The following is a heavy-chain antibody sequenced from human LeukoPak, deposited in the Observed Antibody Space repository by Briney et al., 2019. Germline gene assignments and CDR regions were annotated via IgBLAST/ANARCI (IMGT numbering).Heavy chain of an antibody. CDR1: GFAFSSNW. CDR2: INSGGSGT. Sequence: GGSLRLSCAASGFAFSSNWMHWVRQTPGKGLVWVSRINSGGSGTSYADSVEGRFTISRDNAKNTLYLEMNSLRAEDTAVYYCATSLGPLTEYWGQGTLVTVSS. D-gene: IGHD7-27*01. V-gene: IGHV3-74*01. CDR3: ATSLGPLTEY. J-gene: IGHJ4*02.